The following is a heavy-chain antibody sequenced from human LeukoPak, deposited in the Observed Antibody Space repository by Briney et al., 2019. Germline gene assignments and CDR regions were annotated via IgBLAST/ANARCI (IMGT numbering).Heavy chain of an antibody. V-gene: IGHV4-4*02. Sequence: KSSGTLSLTCAVSGGSIRSSNWWSWVRQPPGKGLEWIGEIFHSGGTNYNPSLKSRVTISVDKSKNQFSLKLNSVTAADTAVYYCARDVNPYNWFDPWGQGTLVTVSS. CDR2: IFHSGGT. CDR1: GGSIRSSNW. J-gene: IGHJ5*02. CDR3: ARDVNPYNWFDP.